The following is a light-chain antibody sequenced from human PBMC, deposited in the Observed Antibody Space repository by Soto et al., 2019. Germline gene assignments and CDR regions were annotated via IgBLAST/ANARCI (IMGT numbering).Light chain of an antibody. Sequence: EIVMTQSPATLAVSPGERAALSCRASQSVSINFAWYQQKPGQAPRLLIYGASSRATGTPARFSGSGSGTEFTLTISSLQSEDFALYYCQQYNNWPYTFGLGTKLEMK. CDR2: GAS. J-gene: IGKJ2*01. V-gene: IGKV3-15*01. CDR1: QSVSIN. CDR3: QQYNNWPYT.